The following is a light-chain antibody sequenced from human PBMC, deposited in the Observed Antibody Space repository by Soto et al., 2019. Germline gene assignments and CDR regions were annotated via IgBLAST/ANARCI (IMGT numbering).Light chain of an antibody. J-gene: IGLJ2*01. CDR2: LHSDGSH. V-gene: IGLV4-69*01. CDR3: QTWGTGMV. Sequence: QLVLTQSPSASASLGASVKLTCTLSSGHSSYAIAWHQQQPEKGPRYLMKLHSDGSHSKGDGIPDRFSGYSSGAERYLTISSLQSEDEADYCCQTWGTGMVFGGGTKLTVL. CDR1: SGHSSYA.